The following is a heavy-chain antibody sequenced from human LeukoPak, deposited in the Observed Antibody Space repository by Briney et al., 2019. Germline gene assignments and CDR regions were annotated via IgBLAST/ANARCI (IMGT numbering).Heavy chain of an antibody. V-gene: IGHV3-48*01. CDR3: ARRGRATLYLD. CDR2: ISSSSSTI. D-gene: IGHD3-16*01. J-gene: IGHJ4*02. Sequence: GGSLRLSCAASGFTFSSHSMNWVRQAPGKGLEWVSYISSSSSTIYYADSVKGRFTISRDNAKNSLYLQMNSLRAEDTAVYYCARRGRATLYLDWGQGTLVTVSS. CDR1: GFTFSSHS.